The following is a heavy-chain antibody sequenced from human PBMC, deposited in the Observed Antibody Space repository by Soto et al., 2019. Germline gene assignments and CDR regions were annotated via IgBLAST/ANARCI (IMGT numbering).Heavy chain of an antibody. CDR1: GGSISSYY. CDR2: IYYSGST. CDR3: ARRYGSCVDY. Sequence: QVQLQESGPGLVKPSETLSLTCTVSGGSISSYYWSWIRQPPGKGLEWIGYIYYSGSTNYNPSLMSRVTTSVDTSKNQFSLKLSSVTAADTAVYYWARRYGSCVDYWGQGTLVTVSS. V-gene: IGHV4-59*08. D-gene: IGHD5-18*01. J-gene: IGHJ4*02.